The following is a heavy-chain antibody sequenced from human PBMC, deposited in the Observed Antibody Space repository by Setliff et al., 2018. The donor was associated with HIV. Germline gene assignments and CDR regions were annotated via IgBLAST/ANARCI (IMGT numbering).Heavy chain of an antibody. CDR2: ISTYNGNT. V-gene: IGHV1-18*01. Sequence: ASVKVSCKASGYTFTTYGISWVRQAPGQGLEWMGWISTYNGNTNYAQKLQGRVTMTTDTSTSTAYMELRSLRSDDTAVYYCARDVWAAAGDTFDYWGQGTLVTVSS. CDR1: GYTFTTYG. D-gene: IGHD6-13*01. CDR3: ARDVWAAAGDTFDY. J-gene: IGHJ4*02.